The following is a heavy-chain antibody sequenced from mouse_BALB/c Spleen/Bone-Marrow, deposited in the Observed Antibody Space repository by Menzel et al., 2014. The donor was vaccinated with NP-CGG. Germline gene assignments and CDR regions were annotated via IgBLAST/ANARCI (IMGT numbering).Heavy chain of an antibody. CDR2: ISYSGST. D-gene: IGHD1-1*01. CDR3: AIITTAWYFDV. V-gene: IGHV3-8*02. CDR1: GDSINSGY. J-gene: IGHJ1*01. Sequence: DVQLQESGPSLVKPSQTLSLTCSVTGDSINSGYWNWIRKFPGNKLDYMGYISYSGSTYYNPSLKSRISITRDTSKNXYYLQLNSVTTEDTATYYCAIITTAWYFDVRGAGTTVTVSS.